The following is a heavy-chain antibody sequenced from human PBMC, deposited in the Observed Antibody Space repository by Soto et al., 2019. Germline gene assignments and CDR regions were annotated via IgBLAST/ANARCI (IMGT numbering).Heavy chain of an antibody. CDR3: ARSMAYYYDSSGYYYGYFDY. J-gene: IGHJ4*02. CDR1: GFTFSSYG. CDR2: IWYDGSNK. V-gene: IGHV3-33*01. Sequence: PGGSLRLSCAASGFTFSSYGMHWVRQAPGKGLEWVAVIWYDGSNKYYADSVKGRFTISRDNSKNTLYLQMNSLRAEDTAVYYCARSMAYYYDSSGYYYGYFDYWGQGTLVTVSS. D-gene: IGHD3-22*01.